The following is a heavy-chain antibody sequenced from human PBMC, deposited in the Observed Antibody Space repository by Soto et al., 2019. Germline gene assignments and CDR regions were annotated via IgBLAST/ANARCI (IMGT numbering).Heavy chain of an antibody. CDR2: ISSNGGST. D-gene: IGHD2-15*01. Sequence: GVSLRLSCAASGFTFSSYAMHWVRQAPGKGLEYVSAISSNGGSTYYANSVKGRFTISRDNSKNTLYLQMGSLRAEDMTVYYCARGRLSTGYCSGGSCYSEVGYYYYGMDVWGQGTTVTVSS. J-gene: IGHJ6*02. CDR1: GFTFSSYA. CDR3: ARGRLSTGYCSGGSCYSEVGYYYYGMDV. V-gene: IGHV3-64*01.